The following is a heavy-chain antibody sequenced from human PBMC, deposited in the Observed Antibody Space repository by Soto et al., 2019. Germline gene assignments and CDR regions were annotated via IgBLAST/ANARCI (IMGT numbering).Heavy chain of an antibody. D-gene: IGHD6-13*01. Sequence: GESLKISCKGSGYSFTSYWISWVRQMPGKSLEWMGRIDPSDSYTNYSPSFQGHVTISADKSISTAYLQWSSLKASDTAMYYCARNGIAYGAAEDYYYGMDVWGQGTTVTVSS. V-gene: IGHV5-10-1*01. CDR1: GYSFTSYW. CDR2: IDPSDSYT. CDR3: ARNGIAYGAAEDYYYGMDV. J-gene: IGHJ6*02.